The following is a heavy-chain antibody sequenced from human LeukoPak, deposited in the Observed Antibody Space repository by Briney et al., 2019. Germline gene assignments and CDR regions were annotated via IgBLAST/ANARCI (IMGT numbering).Heavy chain of an antibody. CDR3: ARGDYGGNSDFEY. CDR1: GYTFTSYY. Sequence: ASVKVSCKASGYTFTSYYMHWVRQAPGQGLEWMGWINPNSGGTNYAQKFQGRVTMTRDTSISTAYMELSRLRSDDTAVYYCARGDYGGNSDFEYWGQGTLVTVSS. CDR2: INPNSGGT. D-gene: IGHD4-23*01. J-gene: IGHJ4*02. V-gene: IGHV1-2*02.